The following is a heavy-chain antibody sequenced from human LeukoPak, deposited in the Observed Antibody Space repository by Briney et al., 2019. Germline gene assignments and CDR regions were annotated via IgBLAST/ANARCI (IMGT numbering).Heavy chain of an antibody. V-gene: IGHV1-2*02. CDR3: ARVDLYSYGNDFDY. CDR1: GYTFTGYY. D-gene: IGHD5-18*01. CDR2: INPNSGGT. Sequence: WASVKVSCKASGYTFTGYYMHWVRQAPGQGLEWMGWINPNSGGTNYAQKFQGRVTMTRDTSISTAYMELSRLRSGDTAVYYCARVDLYSYGNDFDYWGQGTLVTVSS. J-gene: IGHJ4*02.